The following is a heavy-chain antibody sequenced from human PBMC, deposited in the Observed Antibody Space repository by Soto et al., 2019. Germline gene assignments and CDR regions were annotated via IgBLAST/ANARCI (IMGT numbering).Heavy chain of an antibody. Sequence: GGSLRLSCAASGFTFSSYAMHWVRQAPGKGLEWVAVISYDGSNKYYADSVKGRFTISRDNSKNTLYLQMNSLRVEDTAIYYCAKAWGIDYWGQGTLVTVSS. CDR3: AKAWGIDY. J-gene: IGHJ4*02. CDR2: ISYDGSNK. CDR1: GFTFSSYA. D-gene: IGHD7-27*01. V-gene: IGHV3-30-3*01.